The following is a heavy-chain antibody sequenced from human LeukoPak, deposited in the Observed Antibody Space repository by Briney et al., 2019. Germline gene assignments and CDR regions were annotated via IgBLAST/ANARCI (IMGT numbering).Heavy chain of an antibody. CDR2: INPNSGGT. J-gene: IGHJ3*02. V-gene: IGHV1-2*02. CDR1: GYTFTGYY. Sequence: ASVKVSCKASGYTFTGYYMHWVRQAPGQGLEWMGWINPNSGGTNYAQKSQGRVTMTRDTSISTAYMELSRLRSDDTAVYYCARVSDYVWGSYHLNDAFDIWGQGTMVTVS. CDR3: ARVSDYVWGSYHLNDAFDI. D-gene: IGHD3-16*02.